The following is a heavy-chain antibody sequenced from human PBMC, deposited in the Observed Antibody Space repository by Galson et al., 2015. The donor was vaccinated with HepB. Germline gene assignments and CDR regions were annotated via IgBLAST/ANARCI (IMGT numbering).Heavy chain of an antibody. V-gene: IGHV5-51*01. CDR3: ARRYSSGFRDAVDI. D-gene: IGHD6-19*01. J-gene: IGHJ3*02. Sequence: QSGAEVKKPGESLKISCKGSGYSFTSYWIAWVRQTPGKGLEWMGIVYPSDSDTRYSPSFQGQVTISADKSITTAYLQWSSLKASDTAIYYCARRYSSGFRDAVDIWGQGTVVTVSS. CDR1: GYSFTSYW. CDR2: VYPSDSDT.